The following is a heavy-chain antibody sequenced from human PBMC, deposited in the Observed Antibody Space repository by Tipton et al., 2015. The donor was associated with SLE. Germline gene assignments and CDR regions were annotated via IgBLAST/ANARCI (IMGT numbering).Heavy chain of an antibody. CDR1: GGSFSGYY. CDR2: INHSGST. Sequence: TLSLTCAVYGGSFSGYYWSWIRQPPGKGLEWIGEINHSGSTNYNPSLKSRVTISVDTSKNQFSLKLSSVTAADTAVYYCARGLSYDSSGYYFDYWGQGTLVTVSS. CDR3: ARGLSYDSSGYYFDY. D-gene: IGHD3-22*01. V-gene: IGHV4-34*01. J-gene: IGHJ4*02.